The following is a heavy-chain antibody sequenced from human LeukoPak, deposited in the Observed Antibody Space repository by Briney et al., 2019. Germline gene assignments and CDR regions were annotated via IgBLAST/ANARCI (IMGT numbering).Heavy chain of an antibody. CDR1: GGSISSYH. CDR2: IYYSGST. Sequence: PSETLSLTCTVSGGSISSYHWSWIRQPPGKGLEWIGYIYYSGSTNYNPSLKRRVTRSVDTSKNQYALKLSAVTAADTAVYYCAREAEAKYSNYVDYWGQGTVVSVSS. D-gene: IGHD4-11*01. CDR3: AREAEAKYSNYVDY. V-gene: IGHV4-59*01. J-gene: IGHJ4*02.